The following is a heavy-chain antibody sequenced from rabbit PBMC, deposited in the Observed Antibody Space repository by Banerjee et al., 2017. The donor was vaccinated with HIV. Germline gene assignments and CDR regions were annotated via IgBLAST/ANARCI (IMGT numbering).Heavy chain of an antibody. CDR2: IAAGSSGNT. J-gene: IGHJ4*01. Sequence: QEQLVESGGGLVQPEGSLTLTCTASGFSFSSSYYMCWVRQAPGKGLEWIACIAAGSSGNTYYASWAKGRFTISKTSSTTVTLQMTSLTAADTATHFCAREGTYGYGGGAYNVDLWGPGTLVTVS. V-gene: IGHV1S45*01. D-gene: IGHD6-1*01. CDR1: GFSFSSSYY. CDR3: AREGTYGYGGGAYNVDL.